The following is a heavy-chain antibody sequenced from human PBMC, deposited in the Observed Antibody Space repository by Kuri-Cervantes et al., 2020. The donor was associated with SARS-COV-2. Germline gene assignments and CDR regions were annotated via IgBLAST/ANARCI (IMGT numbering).Heavy chain of an antibody. CDR3: ASSPESGPYYYYYGMDV. V-gene: IGHV1-69*06. CDR1: GDTFSSYA. D-gene: IGHD6-25*01. Sequence: SVKVSCKASGDTFSSYAISWVRQAPGQGLEWMGGIIPIFGTANYAQKFQGRVTITADKSTSTAYMELSSLRSEDTAVYYCASSPESGPYYYYYGMDVWGQGTTVTVSS. CDR2: IIPIFGTA. J-gene: IGHJ6*02.